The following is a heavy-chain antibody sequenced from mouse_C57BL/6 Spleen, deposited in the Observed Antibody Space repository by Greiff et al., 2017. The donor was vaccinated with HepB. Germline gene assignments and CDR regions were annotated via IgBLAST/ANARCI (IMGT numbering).Heavy chain of an antibody. V-gene: IGHV1-69*01. CDR2: IDPSDSYT. CDR3: ARWDYDVPFAY. J-gene: IGHJ3*01. CDR1: GYTFTSYW. D-gene: IGHD2-4*01. Sequence: QVQLQQPGAELVMPGASVKLSCKASGYTFTSYWMHWVKQRPGQGLEWIGEIDPSDSYTNYNQKFKGKSTLTVDKSSSTAYMQLSSLTSEDSAVYYCARWDYDVPFAYWGQGTLVTVSA.